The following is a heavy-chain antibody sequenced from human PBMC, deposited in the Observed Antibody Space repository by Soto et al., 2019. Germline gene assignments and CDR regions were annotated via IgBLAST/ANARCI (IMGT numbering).Heavy chain of an antibody. D-gene: IGHD5-12*01. CDR3: ANGYSGYDFGGLDYYYYMDV. Sequence: SETLSLTCTVSGGSISSYYWSWIRQPPGKGLEWIGYIYYSGSTNYNPSLKSRVTISVDTSKNQFSLKLSSVTAADTAVYYCANGYSGYDFGGLDYYYYMDVWGKGTTVTVSS. J-gene: IGHJ6*03. V-gene: IGHV4-59*08. CDR2: IYYSGST. CDR1: GGSISSYY.